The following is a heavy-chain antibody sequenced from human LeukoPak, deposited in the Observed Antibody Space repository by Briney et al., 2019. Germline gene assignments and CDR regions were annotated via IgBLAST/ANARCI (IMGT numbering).Heavy chain of an antibody. J-gene: IGHJ4*02. D-gene: IGHD1-1*01. Sequence: SETLSLTCAVYGGSFSGYYWSWIRQPPGKGLEWIGEINHSGSTNYNPSLKSRVTISVDTSKNQFPLKLKSVTAADTAVYYCARVGMGTTGGRLFDFWGQGTLVTVSS. CDR3: ARVGMGTTGGRLFDF. CDR2: INHSGST. CDR1: GGSFSGYY. V-gene: IGHV4-34*01.